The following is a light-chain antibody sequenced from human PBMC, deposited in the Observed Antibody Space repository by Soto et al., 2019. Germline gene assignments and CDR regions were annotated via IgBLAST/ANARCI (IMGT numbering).Light chain of an antibody. J-gene: IGKJ1*01. CDR2: GAS. CDR3: QQYGSSPPWT. CDR1: QSVGSNH. V-gene: IGKV3-20*01. Sequence: EIVLTQSPGTLSLSPGERSTLSCSASQSVGSNHLAWYQQKPGQAPRLLIYGASSRATAIPDRFSGSGSGTDFTLTISRLEPEDFAVYYCQQYGSSPPWTFGQGTKVDIK.